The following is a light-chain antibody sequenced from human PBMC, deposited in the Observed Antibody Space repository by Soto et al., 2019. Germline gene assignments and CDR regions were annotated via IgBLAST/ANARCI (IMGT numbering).Light chain of an antibody. V-gene: IGLV1-47*01. J-gene: IGLJ2*01. CDR3: AAWDDTLKGLV. Sequence: QSVLTQPPSASGTPGQRVTISCSGSSSNIGSNYVYWYQQVPGTAPRLLMYRASQRPSGVPDRFSGSKSGTSASLAISGLRSEDEAHYYCAAWDDTLKGLVFGGGTKLTVL. CDR2: RAS. CDR1: SSNIGSNY.